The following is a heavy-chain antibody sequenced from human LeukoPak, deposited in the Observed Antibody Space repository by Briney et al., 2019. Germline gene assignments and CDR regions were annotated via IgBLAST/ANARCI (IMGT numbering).Heavy chain of an antibody. Sequence: ASVKVSCKASGYTFTGYYMHWVRQAPGQGPEWMGRINPNSGGTNYAQKFQGRVTMTRDTSISTAYMELSRLRSDDTAVYYCARDQYYYGSGSYNYWGQGTLVTVSS. CDR1: GYTFTGYY. CDR3: ARDQYYYGSGSYNY. CDR2: INPNSGGT. J-gene: IGHJ4*02. D-gene: IGHD3-10*01. V-gene: IGHV1-2*06.